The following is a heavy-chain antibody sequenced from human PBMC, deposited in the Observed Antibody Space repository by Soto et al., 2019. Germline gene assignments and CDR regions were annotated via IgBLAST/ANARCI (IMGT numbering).Heavy chain of an antibody. Sequence: SETLSLTCIVSGESISSSSYYWGWIRQHPGKGLEWIGSIYYSGRTYYNPSFKSRVTISIDTSKNQFSLKLSSVTATDTAVYYCARQRTTVVTQAYFDHWRQGALGTVSS. V-gene: IGHV4-39*01. D-gene: IGHD2-21*02. J-gene: IGHJ4*02. CDR3: ARQRTTVVTQAYFDH. CDR1: GESISSSSYY. CDR2: IYYSGRT.